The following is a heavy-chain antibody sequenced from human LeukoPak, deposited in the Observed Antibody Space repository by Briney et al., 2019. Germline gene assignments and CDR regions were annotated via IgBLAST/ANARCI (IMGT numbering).Heavy chain of an antibody. CDR2: IKQAGSEN. Sequence: GGSLRLSCAASGFIFSSYWMTWVRQAPGKGLEWVANIKQAGSENSYVDSVKGRFTLSRDNSKNTLYLQMNSLRAEDTAVYYCAKTIDIVLVPAAPWFDYWGQGTLVTVSS. V-gene: IGHV3-7*03. D-gene: IGHD2-2*01. CDR3: AKTIDIVLVPAAPWFDY. CDR1: GFIFSSYW. J-gene: IGHJ4*02.